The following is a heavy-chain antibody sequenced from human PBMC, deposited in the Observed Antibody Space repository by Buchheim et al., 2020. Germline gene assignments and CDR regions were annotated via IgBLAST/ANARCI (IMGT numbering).Heavy chain of an antibody. CDR2: INSDGSST. Sequence: EVQLVESGGGLVQPGGSLRLSCAASGFTFSSYWMHWVRQAPGKGLVWVSRINSDGSSTSYADSVKGRFTISRDNSKETLYLQMSGLRAEDTAIYYCAKIPGATAAPPDYWGQGTL. CDR3: AKIPGATAAPPDY. CDR1: GFTFSSYW. J-gene: IGHJ4*02. D-gene: IGHD6-25*01. V-gene: IGHV3-74*01.